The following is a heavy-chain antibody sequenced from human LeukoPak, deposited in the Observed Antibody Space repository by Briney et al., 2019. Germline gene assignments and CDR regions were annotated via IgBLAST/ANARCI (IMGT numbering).Heavy chain of an antibody. CDR2: IYSGGST. CDR3: ATIPTGGLVRAGVIDV. CDR1: GFTVSSNY. D-gene: IGHD2-21*01. Sequence: GGSLRLSCAASGFTVSSNYMSWVRQAPGKGLEWVSVIYSGGSTYYADSVKGRFTISRDNSKNTLYLQMNSLRAEDTAVYYCATIPTGGLVRAGVIDVWGQGPTVTVSS. V-gene: IGHV3-66*01. J-gene: IGHJ6*02.